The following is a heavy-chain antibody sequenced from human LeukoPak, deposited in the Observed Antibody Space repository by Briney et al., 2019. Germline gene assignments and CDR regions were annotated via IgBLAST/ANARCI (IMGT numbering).Heavy chain of an antibody. D-gene: IGHD2-21*02. V-gene: IGHV3-20*04. Sequence: GGSLRLSCAASGFTFDDYGMSWVRQAPGKGLEWVSGINWNGGSTGYADSVEGRFTISRDNAKNSQYLQMNSLRVEDTALYYCARAQTYGDSRLPLDYWGQGTLVTVSS. CDR3: ARAQTYGDSRLPLDY. CDR1: GFTFDDYG. J-gene: IGHJ4*02. CDR2: INWNGGST.